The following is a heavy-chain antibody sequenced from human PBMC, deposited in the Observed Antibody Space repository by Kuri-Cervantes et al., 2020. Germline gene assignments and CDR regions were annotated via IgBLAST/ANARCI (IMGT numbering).Heavy chain of an antibody. CDR1: GYTFTYRY. J-gene: IGHJ4*02. CDR3: ARGLGKTGDDY. D-gene: IGHD7-27*01. CDR2: IIPIFGTA. Sequence: SVKVSCKASGYTFTYRYLHWVRQAPGQALEWMGGIIPIFGTANYAQKFQGRVTMTRNTSISTAYMELSSLRSEDTAVYYCARGLGKTGDDYWGQGTLVTVSS. V-gene: IGHV1-45*02.